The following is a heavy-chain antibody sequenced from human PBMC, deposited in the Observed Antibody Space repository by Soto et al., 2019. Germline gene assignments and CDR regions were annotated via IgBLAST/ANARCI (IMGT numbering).Heavy chain of an antibody. CDR2: ISPILGIA. J-gene: IGHJ5*02. D-gene: IGHD2-2*01. V-gene: IGHV1-69*08. Sequence: QVQLVQSGAEVKKPWSSVKVSCKASGGTFSSYTISWVRQAPGQGLEWMGRISPILGIANYAQKCQGRVTITADKSTSTASMELSSLRSEDTAVYYCARDEGYCSSTSCYFASNWFDPWGQGTLVTVSS. CDR1: GGTFSSYT. CDR3: ARDEGYCSSTSCYFASNWFDP.